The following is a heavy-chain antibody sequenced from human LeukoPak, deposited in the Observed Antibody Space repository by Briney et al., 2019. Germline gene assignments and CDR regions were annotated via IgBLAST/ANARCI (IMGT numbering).Heavy chain of an antibody. J-gene: IGHJ5*02. CDR3: ARDSYYYGSGSSQGVGWFDP. V-gene: IGHV1/OR15-1*04. CDR1: GYTFTGYY. CDR2: INPNSGGT. D-gene: IGHD3-10*01. Sequence: ASVKVSCKASGYTFTGYYMHWVRQAPGQELGWMGRINPNSGGTNYAQKFQGRVTMTRDMSTSTVYMELSSLRSEDTAVYYCARDSYYYGSGSSQGVGWFDPWGQGTLVTVSS.